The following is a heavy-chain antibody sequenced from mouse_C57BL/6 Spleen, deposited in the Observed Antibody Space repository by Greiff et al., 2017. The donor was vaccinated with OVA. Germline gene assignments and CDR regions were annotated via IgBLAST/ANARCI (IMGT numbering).Heavy chain of an antibody. CDR3: ARYDYGTFLFDY. CDR2: IYPRSGNT. V-gene: IGHV1-81*01. D-gene: IGHD2-4*01. J-gene: IGHJ2*01. Sequence: VQLQQSGAELARPGASVKLSCKASGYTFTSYGISWVKQRTGQGLEWIGEIYPRSGNTYYNEKFKGKATLTADKSSSTAYMELRSLTSEDSAVYFCARYDYGTFLFDYWGQGTTLTVSS. CDR1: GYTFTSYG.